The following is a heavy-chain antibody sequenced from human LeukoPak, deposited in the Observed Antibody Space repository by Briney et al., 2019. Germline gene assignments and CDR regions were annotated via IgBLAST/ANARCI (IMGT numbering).Heavy chain of an antibody. CDR1: GYTFTGYY. Sequence: ASVKVSCKASGYTFTGYYMHWVRQAPGQGLEWMGWINPNSGGTNYAQKFQGRVTMTRDTSISTAYMELSRLRSDDTAVYYCARVNDRYSGSYYVHWGQGTLVTVSS. CDR2: INPNSGGT. J-gene: IGHJ4*02. V-gene: IGHV1-2*02. D-gene: IGHD1-26*01. CDR3: ARVNDRYSGSYYVH.